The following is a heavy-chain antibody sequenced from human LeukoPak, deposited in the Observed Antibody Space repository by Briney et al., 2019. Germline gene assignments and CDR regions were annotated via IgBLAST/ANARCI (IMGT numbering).Heavy chain of an antibody. CDR3: AKGLSIAARPDYFYYYAMDV. J-gene: IGHJ6*02. Sequence: SGGSLRLSCVASGFTFSSYAMSWVRQAPGKGLEWGSGISAGGGATYYANSVKGRFTISRDNSKNTLYLRVNSLRAEDTAIYYCAKGLSIAARPDYFYYYAMDVWGQGTTVSVSS. V-gene: IGHV3-23*01. CDR2: ISAGGGAT. D-gene: IGHD6-6*01. CDR1: GFTFSSYA.